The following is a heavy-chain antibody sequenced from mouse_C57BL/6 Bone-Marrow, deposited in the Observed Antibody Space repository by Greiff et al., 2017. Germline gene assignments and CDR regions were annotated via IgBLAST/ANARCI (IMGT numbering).Heavy chain of an antibody. V-gene: IGHV5-6*01. CDR3: ARRGYYYAMDY. CDR2: ISSGGSYT. J-gene: IGHJ4*01. CDR1: GFTFSSYG. Sequence: DVQLVESGGDLVKPGGSLKLSCAASGFTFSSYGMSWVRQTPDKRLEWVATISSGGSYTYYPDSVKGRFTISRDNAKNTLYLHMSSLKSEDTAMYYCARRGYYYAMDYWGQGTSVTVSS.